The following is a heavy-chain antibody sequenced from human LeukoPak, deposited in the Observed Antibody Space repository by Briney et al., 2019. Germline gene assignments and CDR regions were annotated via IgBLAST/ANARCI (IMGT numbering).Heavy chain of an antibody. J-gene: IGHJ4*02. D-gene: IGHD6-13*01. Sequence: ASVTVSCTASGYTFTSFGISWVRQAPGHGLAWMGWIGAYNGNTKYGQKLQGRVTMTTDTSTSTAYMELRSLRSDDAAVYYCARDQMNIAAAGAYFDYWGQGTLVTVSS. CDR1: GYTFTSFG. V-gene: IGHV1-18*01. CDR2: IGAYNGNT. CDR3: ARDQMNIAAAGAYFDY.